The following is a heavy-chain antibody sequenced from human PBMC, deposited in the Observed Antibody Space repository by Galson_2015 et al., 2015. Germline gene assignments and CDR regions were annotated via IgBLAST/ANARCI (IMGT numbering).Heavy chain of an antibody. J-gene: IGHJ6*04. V-gene: IGHV3-48*02. Sequence: SLRLSCEASGFTFRDYSMNWVRQAPGKGLEWISYISNGGSTIYYADSVKGRFTISRDNAKNSLYLQMNSLRDEDTAVYYCARDGPGVLRFLDVWGKGTTVTVSS. CDR2: ISNGGSTI. D-gene: IGHD3-3*01. CDR3: ARDGPGVLRFLDV. CDR1: GFTFRDYS.